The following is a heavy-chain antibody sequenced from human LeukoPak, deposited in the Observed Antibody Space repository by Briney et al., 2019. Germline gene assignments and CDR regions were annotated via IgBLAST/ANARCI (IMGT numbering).Heavy chain of an antibody. CDR3: ARSLRVRGVPDYMDV. Sequence: GGSLRLSCAASGFTFSSYAMSWVRQAPGKGLEWVSAISGSGASTYYADTVRGRFTISRDNSKNTLYLQMNSLRAEDTAVYYCARSLRVRGVPDYMDVWGKGTTVTISS. J-gene: IGHJ6*03. CDR2: ISGSGAST. V-gene: IGHV3-23*01. CDR1: GFTFSSYA. D-gene: IGHD3-10*01.